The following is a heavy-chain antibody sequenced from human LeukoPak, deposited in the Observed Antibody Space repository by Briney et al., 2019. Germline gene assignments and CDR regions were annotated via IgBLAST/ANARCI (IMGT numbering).Heavy chain of an antibody. CDR3: TRGSGRFEY. V-gene: IGHV3-49*04. CDR1: GFTFGDFP. D-gene: IGHD2-15*01. Sequence: GGSLRLSCAGSGFTFGDFPMTWVRQAPGKGLEWVGYIRAKAYGGTTEYAASVKGRFTISRDDSKRIAYPQMNSLQTEDTGIYYCTRGSGRFEYWGQGALVTVSS. CDR2: IRAKAYGGTT. J-gene: IGHJ4*02.